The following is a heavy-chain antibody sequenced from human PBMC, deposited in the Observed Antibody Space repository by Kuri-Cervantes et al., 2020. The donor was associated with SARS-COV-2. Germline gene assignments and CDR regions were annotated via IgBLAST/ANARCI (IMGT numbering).Heavy chain of an antibody. D-gene: IGHD3-10*01. Sequence: ASVKVSCKASGYTFTSYGISWVRQASGQGLEWMGWISAYNGNTNYAQKLQGRVTMTTDTSTSTAYMELRSLRSDDTAVYYCARDMGDRLLWFGELLYWGQGTLVTVSS. J-gene: IGHJ4*02. V-gene: IGHV1-18*04. CDR3: ARDMGDRLLWFGELLY. CDR2: ISAYNGNT. CDR1: GYTFTSYG.